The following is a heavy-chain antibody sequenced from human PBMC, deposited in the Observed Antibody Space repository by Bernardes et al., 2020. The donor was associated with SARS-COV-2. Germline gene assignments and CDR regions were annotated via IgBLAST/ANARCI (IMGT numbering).Heavy chain of an antibody. V-gene: IGHV4-34*01. CDR1: GGSLSGFY. D-gene: IGHD1-20*01. J-gene: IGHJ4*02. CDR3: AKGGPYKWNNGLS. Sequence: SETLSLTCVVYGGSLSGFYWTWIRQAPEKGLEWIGEINQSGRNNYNPSLKGRVTMSVDMSKNQFSLKLTSVTAADTAVYYCAKGGPYKWNNGLSWGQGTLVTVSS. CDR2: INQSGRN.